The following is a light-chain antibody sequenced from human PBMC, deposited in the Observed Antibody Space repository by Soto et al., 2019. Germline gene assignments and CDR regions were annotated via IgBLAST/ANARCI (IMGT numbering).Light chain of an antibody. Sequence: EIVLTQSPGTLSLSPGERATLSCRASQSVSSSYLAWYQHKPGQAPRLLIYGASSRATGIPDRFSGSGSGTDFTLTIIRLEPEDFAVYYCQQYGRTPYTFGQGTKLEIK. V-gene: IGKV3-20*01. CDR3: QQYGRTPYT. J-gene: IGKJ2*01. CDR1: QSVSSSY. CDR2: GAS.